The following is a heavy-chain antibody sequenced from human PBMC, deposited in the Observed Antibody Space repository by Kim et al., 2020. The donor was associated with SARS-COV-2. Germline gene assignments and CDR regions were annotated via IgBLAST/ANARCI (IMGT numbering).Heavy chain of an antibody. Sequence: ASVKVSCKASGYTFTSYYMHWVRQAPGQGLEWMGIINPSGGSTSYAQKFQGRVTMTRDTSTSTVYMELSSLRSEDTAVYYCARELGFLEWLPQGLGAFDIWGQGTMVTVSS. D-gene: IGHD3-3*01. J-gene: IGHJ3*02. CDR2: INPSGGST. V-gene: IGHV1-46*01. CDR1: GYTFTSYY. CDR3: ARELGFLEWLPQGLGAFDI.